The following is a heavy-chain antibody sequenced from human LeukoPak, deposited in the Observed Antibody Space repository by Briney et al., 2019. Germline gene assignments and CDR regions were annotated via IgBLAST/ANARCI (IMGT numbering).Heavy chain of an antibody. CDR1: GFTFSSYW. J-gene: IGHJ4*02. D-gene: IGHD3-22*01. CDR3: ARAEGYQESSGYYPAFDS. V-gene: IGHV3-7*01. Sequence: GGSLRLSCAASGFTFSSYWMSWVRQAPGKGLEWVANIKQDGSEKYYVDSVKGRFTISRDNAKNSLYLQMNSLRADDTAVYYCARAEGYQESSGYYPAFDSWGQGTLVTVSS. CDR2: IKQDGSEK.